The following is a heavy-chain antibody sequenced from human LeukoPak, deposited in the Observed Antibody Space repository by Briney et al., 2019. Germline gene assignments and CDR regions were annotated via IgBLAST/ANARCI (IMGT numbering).Heavy chain of an antibody. J-gene: IGHJ4*02. D-gene: IGHD2-8*01. Sequence: SVKVSCKASGGTFSSYAISWVRRAPGHGLEWMGGIIPIFGTATYAQKFQGRVTISTDESTSTAYMELSSLRSEDTALYYCARGGVSATGHDYWGQGTLVAVSS. CDR3: ARGGVSATGHDY. CDR2: IIPIFGTA. CDR1: GGTFSSYA. V-gene: IGHV1-69*05.